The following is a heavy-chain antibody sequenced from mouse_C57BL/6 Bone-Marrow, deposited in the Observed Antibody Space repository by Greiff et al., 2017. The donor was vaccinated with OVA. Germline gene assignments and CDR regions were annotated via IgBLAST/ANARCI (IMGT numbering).Heavy chain of an antibody. CDR3: AREESFAY. V-gene: IGHV1-54*01. CDR1: GYAFTNYL. Sequence: QVQLQQSGAELVRPGTSVKVSCKASGYAFTNYLIEWVKQRPGQGLEWIGVINPGSGGTNYNEKFKGKATLTADKSSSTAYMQLSSLTSEDSAVYFYAREESFAYWGQGTLVTVSA. J-gene: IGHJ3*01. CDR2: INPGSGGT.